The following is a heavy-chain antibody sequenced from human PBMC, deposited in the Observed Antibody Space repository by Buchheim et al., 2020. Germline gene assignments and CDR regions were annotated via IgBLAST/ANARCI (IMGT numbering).Heavy chain of an antibody. Sequence: QLLESGGGLVQPGGSLRLSCAASGFTFRSYAVSWVRQAPGKGLEWVSTISGSDGSTFYADSVKGLFTISRDNSKNTLYLQMNSLRAEDTAVYYCAKDSPPNYDFWSGIKYGMDVWGQGTT. CDR2: ISGSDGST. CDR3: AKDSPPNYDFWSGIKYGMDV. V-gene: IGHV3-23*01. CDR1: GFTFRSYA. J-gene: IGHJ6*02. D-gene: IGHD3-3*01.